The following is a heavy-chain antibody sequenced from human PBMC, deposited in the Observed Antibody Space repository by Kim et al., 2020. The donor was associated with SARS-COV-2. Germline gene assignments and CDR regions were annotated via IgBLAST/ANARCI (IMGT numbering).Heavy chain of an antibody. J-gene: IGHJ4*02. CDR3: ASAVCSSTSCYADY. Sequence: GGSLRLSCAASGFTFSSYSMNWVRQAPGKGLEWVSYISSSSSTIYYADSVKGRFTISRDNAKNSLYLQMNSLRDEDTAVYYCASAVCSSTSCYADYWGQGTLVTVSS. CDR2: ISSSSSTI. D-gene: IGHD2-2*01. CDR1: GFTFSSYS. V-gene: IGHV3-48*02.